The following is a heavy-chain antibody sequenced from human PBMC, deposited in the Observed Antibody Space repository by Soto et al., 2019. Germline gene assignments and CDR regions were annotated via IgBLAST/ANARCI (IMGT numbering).Heavy chain of an antibody. D-gene: IGHD3-16*02. CDR1: GFTVSRNH. V-gene: IGHV3-53*01. Sequence: GGSLRLSCAASGFTVSRNHMTWVRQAPGKGLEWVSVIYSGGSTYYADSVKGRFTISRDNSKNTLYLQMNSLRADDTAVYYCATSSLAYFDYWGQGTLVTVSS. CDR3: ATSSLAYFDY. J-gene: IGHJ4*02. CDR2: IYSGGST.